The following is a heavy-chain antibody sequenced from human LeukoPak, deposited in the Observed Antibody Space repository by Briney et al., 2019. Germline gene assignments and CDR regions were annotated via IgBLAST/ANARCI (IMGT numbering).Heavy chain of an antibody. CDR3: ARRWNYGINYYIDV. Sequence: PSETLSLTCAVYSGSFSGFYWSWIRQPPGKGLEWIGEINHSGRTNYNPSLKSRVSISVDTFKNQFSLKLTSVTAADTAVYYCARRWNYGINYYIDVWGKGTTVTVSS. CDR2: INHSGRT. D-gene: IGHD1-7*01. CDR1: SGSFSGFY. J-gene: IGHJ6*03. V-gene: IGHV4-34*01.